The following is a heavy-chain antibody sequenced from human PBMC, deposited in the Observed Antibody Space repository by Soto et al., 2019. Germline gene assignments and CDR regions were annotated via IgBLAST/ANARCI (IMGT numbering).Heavy chain of an antibody. CDR1: GFTFSSYA. CDR3: AKEGITMIVVVTHFDY. V-gene: IGHV3-23*01. CDR2: ISGSGGST. Sequence: GGSLRLSCAASGFTFSSYAMSWVRQAPGKGLEWVSAISGSGGSTYYADSVKGRSTISRDNSKNTLYLQMNSLRAEDTAVYYCAKEGITMIVVVTHFDYWGQGTLVTVSS. J-gene: IGHJ4*02. D-gene: IGHD3-22*01.